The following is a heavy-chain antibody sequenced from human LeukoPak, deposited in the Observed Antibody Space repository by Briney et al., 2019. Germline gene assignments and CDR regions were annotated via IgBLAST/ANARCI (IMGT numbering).Heavy chain of an antibody. V-gene: IGHV3-7*01. J-gene: IGHJ4*02. Sequence: QSGGSLRLSCAASGFTFSSYWMSWVRQAPGKGLEWVANIKQDGSEKYYVDSVKGRFTISRDNAKNSLYLQMNSLRAEDTAVYYCARVYSGYDLPGSLANYYFDYWGQGTLATVSS. D-gene: IGHD5-12*01. CDR2: IKQDGSEK. CDR3: ARVYSGYDLPGSLANYYFDY. CDR1: GFTFSSYW.